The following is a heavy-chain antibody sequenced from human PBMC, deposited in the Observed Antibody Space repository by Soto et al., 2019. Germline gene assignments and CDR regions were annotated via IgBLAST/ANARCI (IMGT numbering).Heavy chain of an antibody. D-gene: IGHD6-13*01. CDR1: GFTFSSYG. Sequence: QVQLVESGGGVVQPGRSLRLSCAASGFTFSSYGMHWVRQAPGKGLEWVAVIWYDGSNKYYADSVKGRFTISRDNSKNRLYLQMNSLRAEDTAVHYCARWGIAARDYWGQGTLVTVSS. CDR2: IWYDGSNK. V-gene: IGHV3-33*01. CDR3: ARWGIAARDY. J-gene: IGHJ4*02.